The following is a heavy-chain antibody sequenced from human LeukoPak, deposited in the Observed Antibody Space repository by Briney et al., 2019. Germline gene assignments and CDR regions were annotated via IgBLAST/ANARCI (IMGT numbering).Heavy chain of an antibody. CDR2: INPNSGDT. D-gene: IGHD3-10*01. CDR1: GYTFTGYY. CDR3: ARSMAGYGAWHDAFDI. J-gene: IGHJ3*02. V-gene: IGHV1-2*04. Sequence: ASVKVSCKASGYTFTGYYMHWVRQAPGQGLEWMGWINPNSGDTNYAQKFQGWVTMTRDTSISTAYMELSSLRSDDTAVYYCARSMAGYGAWHDAFDIWGQGTMVTVSS.